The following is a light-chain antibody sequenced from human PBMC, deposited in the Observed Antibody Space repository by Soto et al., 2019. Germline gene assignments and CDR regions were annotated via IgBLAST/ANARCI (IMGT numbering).Light chain of an antibody. Sequence: EIVLTQSPATLSLSPGERATLSCRVSQSVSSYLAWYQQKPGQAPRLLIYDASNRATGIPARFSGSGSGTDFTLTISSLEPEDFAVYYCQQRSNWPCTFGQGTRLEI. CDR3: QQRSNWPCT. CDR1: QSVSSY. V-gene: IGKV3-11*01. J-gene: IGKJ5*01. CDR2: DAS.